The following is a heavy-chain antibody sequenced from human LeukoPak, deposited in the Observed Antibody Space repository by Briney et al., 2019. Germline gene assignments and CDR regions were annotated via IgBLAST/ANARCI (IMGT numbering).Heavy chain of an antibody. CDR2: ISYDGSNK. CDR1: GFTFSSYA. Sequence: GRSLRLSCAASGFTFSSYAMHWVRQAPGKGLEWVAVISYDGSNKYYADSVKGRFTISRDNSKNTLFLQMNSLRADDTAVYYCAREALSGWYDYWGQGTLVTVSS. V-gene: IGHV3-30-3*01. D-gene: IGHD6-19*01. J-gene: IGHJ4*02. CDR3: AREALSGWYDY.